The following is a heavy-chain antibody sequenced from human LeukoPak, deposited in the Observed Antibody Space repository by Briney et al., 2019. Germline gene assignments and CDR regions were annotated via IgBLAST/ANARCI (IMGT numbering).Heavy chain of an antibody. CDR2: TFPGDSDT. J-gene: IGHJ5*02. CDR1: GSIFTTHW. Sequence: GGALQISCKGSGSIFTTHWLGWVRPWPGKGLEGRGTTFPGDSDTRYSPSFQGQVTISADKSINTAYLQWSSLKASDTAVYYCARHAYSSTWYPNWFDPWGQGTLVTVSS. V-gene: IGHV5-51*01. CDR3: ARHAYSSTWYPNWFDP. D-gene: IGHD6-13*01.